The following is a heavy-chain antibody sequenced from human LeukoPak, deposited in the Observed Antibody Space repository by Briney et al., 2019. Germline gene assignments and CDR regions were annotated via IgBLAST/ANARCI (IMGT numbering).Heavy chain of an antibody. Sequence: SETLSLTCAVYGGSFSGYYGSWIRQPPGKGLEWIGEINHSGSTNYNPSLKSRVTISVDTSKNQFSLKLSSVTAADTAVYYCATARGPYTARCFDYWGQGTLVTVSS. CDR3: ATARGPYTARCFDY. CDR2: INHSGST. J-gene: IGHJ4*02. CDR1: GGSFSGYY. D-gene: IGHD5-18*01. V-gene: IGHV4-34*01.